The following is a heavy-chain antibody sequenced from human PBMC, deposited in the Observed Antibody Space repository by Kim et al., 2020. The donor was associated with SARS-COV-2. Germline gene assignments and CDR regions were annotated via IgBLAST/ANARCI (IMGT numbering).Heavy chain of an antibody. CDR2: IIPILGIA. CDR1: GGTFSSYA. D-gene: IGHD3-22*01. V-gene: IGHV1-69*04. J-gene: IGHJ5*01. CDR3: ARAPLYYYDSSGLLDS. Sequence: SVKVSCKASGGTFSSYAISWVRQAPGQGLEWMGRIIPILGIANYAQKFQGRVTITADKSTSTAYMELSSLRSEDTAVYYCARAPLYYYDSSGLLDSWGQGTLVTVSS.